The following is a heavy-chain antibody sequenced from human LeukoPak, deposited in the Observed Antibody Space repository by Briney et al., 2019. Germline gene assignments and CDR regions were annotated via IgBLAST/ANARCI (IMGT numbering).Heavy chain of an antibody. CDR1: GGSLSSGDYY. D-gene: IGHD3-22*01. CDR3: ARLNTYYYDSSAP. Sequence: SETLSLTCTVSGGSLSSGDYYWSWIRQPPGKGLEWIGYIYYSGSTYYNPSLKSRVTISVDTSKNQFSLELSSVTAADTAVYYCARLNTYYYDSSAPWGQGTLVTVSS. J-gene: IGHJ5*02. CDR2: IYYSGST. V-gene: IGHV4-30-4*01.